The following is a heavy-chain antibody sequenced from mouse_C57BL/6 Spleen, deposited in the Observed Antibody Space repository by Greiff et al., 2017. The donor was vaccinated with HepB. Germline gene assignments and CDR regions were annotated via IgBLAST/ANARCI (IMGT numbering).Heavy chain of an antibody. Sequence: EVKLLESGPGLVKPSQSLSLTCSVTGYSITSGYYWNWIRQFPGNKLEWMGYISYDGSNNYNPSLKNRISITRDTSKNQFFLKLNSVTTEDTATYYCARGGPLRSFAYWGQGTLVTVSA. J-gene: IGHJ3*01. CDR1: GYSITSGYY. V-gene: IGHV3-6*01. D-gene: IGHD1-1*01. CDR3: ARGGPLRSFAY. CDR2: ISYDGSN.